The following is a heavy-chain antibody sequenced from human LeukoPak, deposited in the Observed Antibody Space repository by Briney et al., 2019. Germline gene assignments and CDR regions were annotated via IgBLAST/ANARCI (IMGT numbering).Heavy chain of an antibody. CDR1: GFSFSGHW. CDR3: AKGLLFTIIVVVNADAFDI. CDR2: IKPDGSEK. D-gene: IGHD3-22*01. Sequence: QTGGSLRLSCVASGFSFSGHWMNWVRQPPGKGLEWVANIKPDGSEKYYVGSVKGRFTISRDNAKNSLYLQMNSLRAEDTAVYYCAKGLLFTIIVVVNADAFDIWGQGTMVTVTS. J-gene: IGHJ3*02. V-gene: IGHV3-7*05.